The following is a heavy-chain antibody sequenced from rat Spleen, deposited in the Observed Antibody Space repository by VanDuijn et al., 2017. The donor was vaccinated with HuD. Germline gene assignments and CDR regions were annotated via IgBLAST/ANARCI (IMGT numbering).Heavy chain of an antibody. D-gene: IGHD4-3*01. CDR3: TRHGRGGTTYYYVMDV. J-gene: IGHJ4*01. CDR1: GFTFNYYW. Sequence: EVQLVESGGGLVQPGRSLRLSCVASGFTFNYYWMTWIRQAPGRGLEWVASITYDGITYYRDSVKGRFTISRDNAKSTLYLQIDSLKSEDTATYYCTRHGRGGTTYYYVMDVWGQGASVTVSS. CDR2: ITYDGIT. V-gene: IGHV5-31*01.